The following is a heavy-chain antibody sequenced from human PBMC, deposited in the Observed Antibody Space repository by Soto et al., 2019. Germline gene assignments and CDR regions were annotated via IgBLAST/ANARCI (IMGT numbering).Heavy chain of an antibody. Sequence: GESLKISCNGSLYSFAGYWIAWVRQMPGKGLELMGIIYPSDSDTRYRPSFQGQVTISADKSISSAYLQWSSLRASDTAMYYCARGGVSTRTFDYWGQGTPVTVSS. D-gene: IGHD3-3*01. CDR3: ARGGVSTRTFDY. CDR2: IYPSDSDT. V-gene: IGHV5-51*01. J-gene: IGHJ4*02. CDR1: LYSFAGYW.